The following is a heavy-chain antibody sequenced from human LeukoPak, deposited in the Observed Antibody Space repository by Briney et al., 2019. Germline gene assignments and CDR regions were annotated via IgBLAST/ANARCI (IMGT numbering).Heavy chain of an antibody. D-gene: IGHD3-22*01. Sequence: GGSLRLSCAASGFTFSSYSMKWVRQAPGKGLEWVLSISSSSSHIFYADSVEGRFPLSRDNAKNSLYLQMNSLRAEGTAVYYSARDRCRYYDTSGYCPFDYWGQGTLVTVSS. CDR1: GFTFSSYS. V-gene: IGHV3-21*01. J-gene: IGHJ4*02. CDR2: ISSSSSHI. CDR3: ARDRCRYYDTSGYCPFDY.